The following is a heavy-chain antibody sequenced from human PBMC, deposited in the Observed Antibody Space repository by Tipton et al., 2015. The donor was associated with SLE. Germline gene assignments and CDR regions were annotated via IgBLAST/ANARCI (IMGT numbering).Heavy chain of an antibody. CDR1: GFNVGDYA. CDR2: IRSKAYGGAT. Sequence: SLRLSCTTSGFNVGDYAMNWVRQGPGKGLEWVGFIRSKAYGGATEYAASVKGRFTISRDDSKSIVYLQMNNLKTDDTAVYYCTRGGTSADYYYYAMDVWGQGTTVTVSS. CDR3: TRGGTSADYYYYAMDV. J-gene: IGHJ6*02. V-gene: IGHV3-49*04.